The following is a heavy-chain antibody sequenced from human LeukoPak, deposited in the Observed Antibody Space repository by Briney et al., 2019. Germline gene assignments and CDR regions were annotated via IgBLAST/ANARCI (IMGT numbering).Heavy chain of an antibody. D-gene: IGHD6-13*01. V-gene: IGHV4-61*01. CDR3: ARYAGSSWYNPY. J-gene: IGHJ4*02. CDR2: IYYSGST. CDR1: GGSISSSSYY. Sequence: SETLSLTCTVSGGSISSSSYYWSWIRQPPGKGLEWIGYIYYSGSTNYNPSLKSRVTISVDTSKNQFSLKLSSVTAADTAVYYCARYAGSSWYNPYWGQGTLVTVSS.